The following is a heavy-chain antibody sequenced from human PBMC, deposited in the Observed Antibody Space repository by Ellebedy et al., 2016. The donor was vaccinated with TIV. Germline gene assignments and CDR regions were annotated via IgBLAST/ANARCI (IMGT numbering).Heavy chain of an antibody. CDR1: GGSISSGGYY. V-gene: IGHV4-61*08. Sequence: MPSETLSLTCTVSGGSISSGGYYWSWIRQHPGKGLEWIGYIYYSGSTNYNPSLKSRVTISVDTSKNQFSLKLSSVTAADTAVYYCANDNGNKNAFDIWGQGTMVTVSS. CDR2: IYYSGST. CDR3: ANDNGNKNAFDI. D-gene: IGHD3-16*01. J-gene: IGHJ3*02.